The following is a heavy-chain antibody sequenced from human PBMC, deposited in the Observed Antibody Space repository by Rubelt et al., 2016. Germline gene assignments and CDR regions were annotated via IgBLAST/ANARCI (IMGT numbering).Heavy chain of an antibody. CDR1: GFSFSTYW. J-gene: IGHJ6*02. V-gene: IGHV3-74*01. CDR2: INSDGSST. Sequence: GSGGGLVQPGGSLRLSCAVSGFSFSTYWMRWVRQAPGKGLVWVSRINSDGSSTNYADSVQGRFTISRDNAKNTLYLQMNSLRAEDTAVYFCARRYPYYYYAMDVWGQGTTVTVSS. D-gene: IGHD2-15*01. CDR3: ARRYPYYYYAMDV.